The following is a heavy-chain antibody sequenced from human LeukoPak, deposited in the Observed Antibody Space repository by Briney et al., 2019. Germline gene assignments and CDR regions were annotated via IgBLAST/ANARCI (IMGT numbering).Heavy chain of an antibody. D-gene: IGHD2-15*01. J-gene: IGHJ4*02. CDR2: LSGSGGST. CDR3: AKGGGYCSGGNCYYY. V-gene: IGHV3-23*01. CDR1: GFTFSSYA. Sequence: GGSLRLSCAASGFTFSSYAMSWVRQAPGKGLEWVSGLSGSGGSTYYTDSVKGRFTITRDNSKNTLYLQMNSLRAEDTAVYYCAKGGGYCSGGNCYYYWGQGTLVTVSS.